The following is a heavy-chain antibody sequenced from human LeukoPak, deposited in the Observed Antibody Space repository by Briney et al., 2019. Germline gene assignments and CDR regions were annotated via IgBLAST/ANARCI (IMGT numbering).Heavy chain of an antibody. D-gene: IGHD3-10*01. CDR2: RTGYSGNT. J-gene: IGHJ4*02. Sequence: SETLSLTCTVSGASISSGAYHWSWIRQAPGKGLEWIGQRTGYSGNTDYNPSLKSRATISLDTSKNQFSLRLNSVTTADTAVYFCATYYAGRGGSGYWGQGTLVTVSS. V-gene: IGHV4-30-4*01. CDR3: ATYYAGRGGSGY. CDR1: GASISSGAYH.